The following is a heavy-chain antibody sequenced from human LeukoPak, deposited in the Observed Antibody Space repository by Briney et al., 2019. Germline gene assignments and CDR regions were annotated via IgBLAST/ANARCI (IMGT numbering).Heavy chain of an antibody. J-gene: IGHJ3*02. CDR2: IYYSGST. D-gene: IGHD5-24*01. V-gene: IGHV4-39*01. Sequence: GSLRLSCAASGFTFSSYGMSWIRQPPGKGLEWIGSIYYSGSTYYNPSLKSRVTISVDTSKNQFSLKLSSVTAADTAVYYCARPREMATITGAFDIWGQGTMVTVSS. CDR3: ARPREMATITGAFDI. CDR1: GFTFSSYG.